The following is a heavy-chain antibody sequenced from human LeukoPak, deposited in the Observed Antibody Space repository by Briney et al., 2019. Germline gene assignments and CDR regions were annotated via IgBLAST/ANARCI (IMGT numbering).Heavy chain of an antibody. J-gene: IGHJ4*02. D-gene: IGHD2-15*01. Sequence: GGSLRLSCAASGFTFSSYAMSWVRQAPGKGLEWVSYISSSGSTIYYADSVKGRFTISRDNAKNSLYLQMNSLRAEDTAVYYCARDAQGYCSGGSCYFFDYWGQGTLVTVSS. CDR2: ISSSGSTI. CDR3: ARDAQGYCSGGSCYFFDY. CDR1: GFTFSSYA. V-gene: IGHV3-48*03.